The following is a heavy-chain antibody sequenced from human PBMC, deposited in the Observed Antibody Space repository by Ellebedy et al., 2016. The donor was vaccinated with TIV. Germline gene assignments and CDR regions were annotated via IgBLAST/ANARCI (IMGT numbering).Heavy chain of an antibody. D-gene: IGHD2-21*02. CDR3: ARGGGCGGGDCWAFDY. Sequence: GESLKISCAASGFTFSDYYMSWIRQAPGKGLEWVSYISSSSSYTNYADSVKGRFTISRDNAKNSLYLQMNSLRAEDTTVYYCARGGGCGGGDCWAFDYWGQGTLVTVSS. J-gene: IGHJ4*02. CDR2: ISSSSSYT. V-gene: IGHV3-11*06. CDR1: GFTFSDYY.